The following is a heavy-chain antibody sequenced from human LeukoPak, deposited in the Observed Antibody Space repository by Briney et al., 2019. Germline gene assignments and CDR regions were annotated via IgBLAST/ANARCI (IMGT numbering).Heavy chain of an antibody. CDR3: TTRGGSFSIFDY. Sequence: GGSLRLSCAASGFTFSNAWMSWVRQAPGRGLEWVGRIKSKTDGGTTDYAAPVKGRFTISRDDSKNTLYLQMNSLKTEDTAVYYCTTRGGSFSIFDYWGQGTLVTVSS. J-gene: IGHJ4*02. CDR2: IKSKTDGGTT. D-gene: IGHD1-26*01. V-gene: IGHV3-15*01. CDR1: GFTFSNAW.